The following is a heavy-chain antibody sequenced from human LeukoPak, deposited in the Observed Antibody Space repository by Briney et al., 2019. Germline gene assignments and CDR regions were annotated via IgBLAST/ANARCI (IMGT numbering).Heavy chain of an antibody. V-gene: IGHV4-61*01. CDR1: GGSVSSGSYY. CDR3: ARDFRSGWGDYGMDV. Sequence: SETLSLTCTVSGGSVSSGSYYWSWIRQPPGKGLEWIGYIYYSGSTNYNPSLKSRVTISVDTSKNQFSLKLSSVTAADTAVYYCARDFRSGWGDYGMDVWGQGTTVTVSS. J-gene: IGHJ6*02. D-gene: IGHD6-19*01. CDR2: IYYSGST.